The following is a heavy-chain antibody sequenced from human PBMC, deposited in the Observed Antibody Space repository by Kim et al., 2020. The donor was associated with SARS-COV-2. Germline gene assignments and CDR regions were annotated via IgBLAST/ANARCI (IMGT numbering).Heavy chain of an antibody. D-gene: IGHD3-9*01. Sequence: GRFTISRDNSKNTLYLQMNSLRAEDTAVYYCAKIPQLRYFDWLLTDAFDIWGQGTMVTVSS. J-gene: IGHJ3*02. V-gene: IGHV3-30*02. CDR3: AKIPQLRYFDWLLTDAFDI.